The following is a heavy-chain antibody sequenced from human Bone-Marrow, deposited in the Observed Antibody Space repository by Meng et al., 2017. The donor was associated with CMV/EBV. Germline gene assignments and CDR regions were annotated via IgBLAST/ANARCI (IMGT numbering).Heavy chain of an antibody. V-gene: IGHV3-21*01. Sequence: GESLKISCAASGFTFSTYNMNWVRQAPGKGLEWVSSMSSSSSHINYADSVKGRFTISRDNAKNSLYLQTNSLRAEDTAVYYCASTNDYGGYSLNWGQGTLVTVSS. D-gene: IGHD4-23*01. CDR1: GFTFSTYN. J-gene: IGHJ4*02. CDR3: ASTNDYGGYSLN. CDR2: MSSSSSHI.